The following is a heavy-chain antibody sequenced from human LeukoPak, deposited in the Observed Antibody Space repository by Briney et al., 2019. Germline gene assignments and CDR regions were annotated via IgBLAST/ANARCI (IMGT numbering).Heavy chain of an antibody. CDR3: ARRIAATGMKCFDY. CDR1: GFTLSSYW. CDR2: IKHDGSDT. Sequence: PGGSLRLSCAASGFTLSSYWMSWVRQAPGKGLEWVANIKHDGSDTNYVDSVKGRFTISRDNAKHSLYLQMNSLRAEDTAMYYCARRIAATGMKCFDYWGQGTLVTVSS. D-gene: IGHD6-13*01. J-gene: IGHJ4*02. V-gene: IGHV3-7*05.